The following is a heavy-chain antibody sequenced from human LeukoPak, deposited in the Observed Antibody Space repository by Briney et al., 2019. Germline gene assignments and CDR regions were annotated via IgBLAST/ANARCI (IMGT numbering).Heavy chain of an antibody. V-gene: IGHV3-7*03. CDR1: GFTFSSYW. D-gene: IGHD1-14*01. CDR3: AGGRPRSAFDI. J-gene: IGHJ3*02. Sequence: GSLRLSCAASGFTFSSYWMSWVRQAPGKGLEWVANIKQDGSEKYYVDSVKGRFTISRDNAKNSLYLQMNSLRAEDTAVYYCAGGRPRSAFDIWGQGTMVTVSS. CDR2: IKQDGSEK.